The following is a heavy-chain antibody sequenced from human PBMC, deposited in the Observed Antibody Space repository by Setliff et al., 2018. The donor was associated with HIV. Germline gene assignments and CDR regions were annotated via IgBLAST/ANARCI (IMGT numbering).Heavy chain of an antibody. CDR1: GFAFSSFG. Sequence: GGSLRLSCAASGFAFSSFGMSWVRQAPGKGLEWVSGISYSGDSKYYGEFETGRFTISRDNSKNALYLQMNSLRDEDTAVYYCARDRGSGTCRGCDYMDVWGKGTTVTV. D-gene: IGHD3-3*01. CDR2: ISYSGDSK. J-gene: IGHJ6*03. V-gene: IGHV3-23*01. CDR3: ARDRGSGTCRGCDYMDV.